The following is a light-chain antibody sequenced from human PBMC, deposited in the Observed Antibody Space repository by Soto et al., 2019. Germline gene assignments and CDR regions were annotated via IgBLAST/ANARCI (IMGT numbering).Light chain of an antibody. Sequence: EIVMTQSPATLSVSPGERATFSCRASQSVSSKLAWYQQKPGQAPRLLIFGASTRANGIPDRFSRSGSGTEFTLTISSLQSEDFEVYYCQQYSSWLWTLAQGTNVDIK. CDR3: QQYSSWLWT. CDR1: QSVSSK. V-gene: IGKV3-15*01. CDR2: GAS. J-gene: IGKJ1*01.